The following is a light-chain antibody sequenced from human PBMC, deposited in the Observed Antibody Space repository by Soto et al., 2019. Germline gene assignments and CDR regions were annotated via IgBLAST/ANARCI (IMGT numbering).Light chain of an antibody. J-gene: IGLJ2*01. CDR1: SSDVGGYKY. Sequence: QSVLTQPASVSGSPGQSITISCTGTSSDVGGYKYVSWYQQHPGKAPKLMIYDVSNRPSGVSNRFSGSKSGNTASLTISGLQAEDEADYYCSSYTSSSTVVFGGATKLTVL. CDR2: DVS. V-gene: IGLV2-14*01. CDR3: SSYTSSSTVV.